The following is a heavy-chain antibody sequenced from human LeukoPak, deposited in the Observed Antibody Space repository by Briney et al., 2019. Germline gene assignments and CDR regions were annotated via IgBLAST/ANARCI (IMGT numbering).Heavy chain of an antibody. CDR3: ARGSSWSLYYSYYGMDV. CDR2: IKQDGSEK. CDR1: GFTFSSYW. J-gene: IGHJ6*02. D-gene: IGHD6-13*01. V-gene: IGHV3-7*01. Sequence: GGSLRLSCAASGFTFSSYWMSWVRQAPGKGLEWVANIKQDGSEKYYVDSVKGRFTISRDNAKNSLYLQMNSLRAEDTAVYYCARGSSWSLYYSYYGMDVWGQGTTVTVSS.